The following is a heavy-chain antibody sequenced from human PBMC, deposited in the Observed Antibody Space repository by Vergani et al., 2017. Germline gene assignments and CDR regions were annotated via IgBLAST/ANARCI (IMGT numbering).Heavy chain of an antibody. Sequence: QAQLPQWGAGLLKPSETLSLTCAIYGGSFNDYWWTWIRQPPGKGLEWIGEIRHDGITHYSPSLKSRVTISIDTSTHQFSLNLRCVTAADTAVYYCAREGYCTNGVCFTLFDVWGQGALVTVSS. CDR3: AREGYCTNGVCFTLFDV. J-gene: IGHJ4*02. CDR1: GGSFNDYW. D-gene: IGHD2-8*01. V-gene: IGHV4-34*01. CDR2: IRHDGIT.